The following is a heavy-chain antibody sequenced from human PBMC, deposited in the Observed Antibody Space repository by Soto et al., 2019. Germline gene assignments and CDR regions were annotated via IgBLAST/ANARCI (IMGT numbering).Heavy chain of an antibody. CDR3: ARVNYGPPHSYYYYYYGMDV. J-gene: IGHJ6*02. D-gene: IGHD3-10*01. Sequence: PGGSLRLSCAASGFTFSSYVINWVRQAPGKGLEWVSSISGSGSNTYYADSVKGRFTISRDNSNDTLYLQMNSLRAEDTAVYYCARVNYGPPHSYYYYYYGMDVWGQGTTVTVSS. CDR2: ISGSGSNT. V-gene: IGHV3-23*01. CDR1: GFTFSSYV.